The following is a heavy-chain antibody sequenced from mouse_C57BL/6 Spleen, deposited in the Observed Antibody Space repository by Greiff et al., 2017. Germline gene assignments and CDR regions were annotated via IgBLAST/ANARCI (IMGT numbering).Heavy chain of an antibody. CDR3: ASYYSNYWYFDV. Sequence: QVQLKQSGAELAKPGASVKLSCKASGYTFTSYWMHWVKQRPGQGLEWIGYINPSSGYTKYNQKFKDKATLTADKSSSTAYMQLSSLTYEDSAVYYCASYYSNYWYFDVWGTGTTVTVSS. D-gene: IGHD2-5*01. CDR1: GYTFTSYW. CDR2: INPSSGYT. V-gene: IGHV1-7*01. J-gene: IGHJ1*03.